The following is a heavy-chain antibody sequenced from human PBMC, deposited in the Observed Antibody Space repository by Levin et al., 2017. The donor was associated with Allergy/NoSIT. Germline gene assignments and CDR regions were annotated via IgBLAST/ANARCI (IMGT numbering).Heavy chain of an antibody. CDR2: IYSGGST. V-gene: IGHV3-53*01. CDR3: ARGSVADYFDY. Sequence: GGSLRLSCAASGFTVSSNYMSWVRQAPGKGLEWVSVIYSGGSTYYADSVKGRFTISRDNSKNTLYLQMNSLRAEDTAVYYCARGSVADYFDYWGQGTLVTVSS. D-gene: IGHD6-19*01. J-gene: IGHJ4*02. CDR1: GFTVSSNY.